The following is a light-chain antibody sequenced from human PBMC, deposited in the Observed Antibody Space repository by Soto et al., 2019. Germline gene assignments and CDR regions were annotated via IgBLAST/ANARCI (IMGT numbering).Light chain of an antibody. V-gene: IGLV1-44*01. Sequence: QSVLTQPPSASGTPGQRVTISCSGSSSNIGRNTVSWYRQLPGTAPKLLIYSNNQRPSGVPDRFSGSKSGSSASLAISGLQSEDAAGYYCAAWDVSLNGLVFGTGTKVTVL. CDR3: AAWDVSLNGLV. CDR1: SSNIGRNT. CDR2: SNN. J-gene: IGLJ1*01.